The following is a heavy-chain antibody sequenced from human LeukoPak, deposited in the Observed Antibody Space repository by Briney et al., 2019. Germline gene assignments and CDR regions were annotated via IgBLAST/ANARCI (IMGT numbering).Heavy chain of an antibody. D-gene: IGHD6-13*01. CDR1: RFSFRSYD. V-gene: IGHV3-30*18. Sequence: GGSLRLSCVASRFSFRSYDMHWVRQAPGKGLEWLAVSSYDESHTYYTDSVKGRITISRDNSKNTLYLQMNSLRPEDMAVYYCAKDGQLGGSSWFTLYFDYWGQGTLVTVSS. CDR3: AKDGQLGGSSWFTLYFDY. CDR2: SSYDESHT. J-gene: IGHJ4*02.